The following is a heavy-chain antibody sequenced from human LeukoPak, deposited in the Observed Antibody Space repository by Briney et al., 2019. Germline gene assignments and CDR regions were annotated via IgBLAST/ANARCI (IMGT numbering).Heavy chain of an antibody. CDR1: GFTFSSYG. CDR3: AREGGAKDAFDI. V-gene: IGHV3-33*01. CDR2: IWYDGSNK. Sequence: PGRSLRLSCAASGFTFSSYGMHWVRQAPGKGLEWVAVIWYDGSNKYYADSVKGRSTISRDNSKNTLYLQMNSLRAEDTAVYYCAREGGAKDAFDIWGQGTMVTVSS. D-gene: IGHD1-26*01. J-gene: IGHJ3*02.